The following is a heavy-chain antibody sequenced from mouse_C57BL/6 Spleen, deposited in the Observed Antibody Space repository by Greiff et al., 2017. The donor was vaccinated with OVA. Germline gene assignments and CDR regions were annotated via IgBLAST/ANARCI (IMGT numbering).Heavy chain of an antibody. J-gene: IGHJ2*01. Sequence: QVQLQQPGAELVKPGASVKLSCKASGYTFTSYWMHWVKQRPGQGLEWIGMIHPNSGSTNYNEKFKSKATLTVDKSSSTAYMQLSSLTSEDSAVYYCARSGIYYGNWGDYWGQGTTLTVSS. CDR3: ARSGIYYGNWGDY. CDR1: GYTFTSYW. V-gene: IGHV1-64*01. D-gene: IGHD2-1*01. CDR2: IHPNSGST.